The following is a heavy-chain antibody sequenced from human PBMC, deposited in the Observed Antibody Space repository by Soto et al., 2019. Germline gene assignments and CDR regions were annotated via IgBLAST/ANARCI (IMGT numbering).Heavy chain of an antibody. D-gene: IGHD6-13*01. Sequence: QVQLQQWGAGLLKPSETLSLTCAVYGGSFSGYYWSWIRQPPGKGLEWIGEINHSGSTNYNPSLKSRVTIAVDTSKNQFSLKLSSVTAADTAVYYCARGISSSWRPFDYWGQGTLVTVSS. CDR2: INHSGST. CDR1: GGSFSGYY. V-gene: IGHV4-34*01. J-gene: IGHJ4*02. CDR3: ARGISSSWRPFDY.